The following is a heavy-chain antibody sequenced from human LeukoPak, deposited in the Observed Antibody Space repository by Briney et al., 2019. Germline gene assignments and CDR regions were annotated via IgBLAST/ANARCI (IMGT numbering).Heavy chain of an antibody. Sequence: ASVKVSCKASGYTFTSYGISWVRQAPGQGLEWMGWIGAYNGNTNYAQKLQGRVTMTTDTSTSTAYMELRSLRSDDTAVYYCARYYYDSSGYYISGYFDYWGQGTLVTASS. J-gene: IGHJ4*02. D-gene: IGHD3-22*01. CDR2: IGAYNGNT. CDR3: ARYYYDSSGYYISGYFDY. V-gene: IGHV1-18*01. CDR1: GYTFTSYG.